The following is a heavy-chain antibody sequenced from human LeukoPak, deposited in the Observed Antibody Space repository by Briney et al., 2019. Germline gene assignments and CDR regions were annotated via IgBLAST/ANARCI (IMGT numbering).Heavy chain of an antibody. J-gene: IGHJ4*02. Sequence: GASVKVSCKVSGYTLTELSMHWVRQAPGKGLEWMGGFDPEDGETIYAEKFQDRVTITADESTSTAYMELNSLRSEDTAMYFCARGYGGYSTLLNAFDFWGQGTLVTVSS. V-gene: IGHV1-24*01. CDR1: GYTLTELS. D-gene: IGHD5-12*01. CDR3: ARGYGGYSTLLNAFDF. CDR2: FDPEDGET.